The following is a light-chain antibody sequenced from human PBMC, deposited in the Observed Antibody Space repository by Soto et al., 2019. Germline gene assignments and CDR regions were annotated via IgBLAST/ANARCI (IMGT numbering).Light chain of an antibody. CDR3: SSYTASGSLV. CDR2: DVS. V-gene: IGLV2-14*01. Sequence: QSVLTQPASVSGSPGQSITIPCSGTSSDVGGYNYVSWYQQHPGKAPKLMIYDVSNRPSGVSNRFSGSKSGYTASLTTSGLRAADEADYFCSSYTASGSLVFGGETKLTVL. CDR1: SSDVGGYNY. J-gene: IGLJ2*01.